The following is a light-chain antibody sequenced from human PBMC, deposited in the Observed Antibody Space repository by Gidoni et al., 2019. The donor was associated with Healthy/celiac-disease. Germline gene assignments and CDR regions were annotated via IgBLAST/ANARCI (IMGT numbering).Light chain of an antibody. J-gene: IGKJ1*01. CDR2: GAS. CDR3: QQYGRSPKT. CDR1: QSVSSSY. Sequence: EIVLTHSPGTLSLSPGERATLSCRASQSVSSSYLAWYQQKPGQDPRLRIYGASSRATGIPDRGSGSGSGTDFTLTSSRLEPEDFAVYYWQQYGRSPKTFGQGTKVEIK. V-gene: IGKV3-20*01.